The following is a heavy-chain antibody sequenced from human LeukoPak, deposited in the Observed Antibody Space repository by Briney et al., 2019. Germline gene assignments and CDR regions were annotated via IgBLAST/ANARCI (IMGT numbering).Heavy chain of an antibody. CDR3: ARGPKGDAFDI. CDR2: IIPIFGTA. V-gene: IGHV1-69*05. J-gene: IGHJ3*02. Sequence: ASVKVSCKASVGTFSSYAISWVRQAPGQGLEWMGRIIPIFGTANYAQKFQGRVTITTDESTSTAYMELSSLRSEDTAVYYCARGPKGDAFDIWGQGTMVTVSS. CDR1: VGTFSSYA.